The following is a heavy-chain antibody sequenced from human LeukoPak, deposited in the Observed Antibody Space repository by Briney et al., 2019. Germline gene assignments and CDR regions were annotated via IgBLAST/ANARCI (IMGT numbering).Heavy chain of an antibody. CDR1: GGSVSSGSYY. CDR2: IYYSGST. Sequence: SETLSLTCTVSGGSVSSGSYYWSWIRQPPGKGLEWIGYIYYSGSTNYNPSLKSRVTISVDTSKNQFSLKLSSVTAADTAVYYCARDLKVKSADYYFDYWGQGTLVTVSS. J-gene: IGHJ4*02. V-gene: IGHV4-61*01. CDR3: ARDLKVKSADYYFDY. D-gene: IGHD2-15*01.